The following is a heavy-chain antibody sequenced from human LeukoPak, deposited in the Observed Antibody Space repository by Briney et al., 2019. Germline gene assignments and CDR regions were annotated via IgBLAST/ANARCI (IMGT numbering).Heavy chain of an antibody. CDR3: ARGRDGYNLDSY. Sequence: GASVKVSCKASGYTFTSYGISWVRQAPGQGLEWMGGIIPIFGTANYAQKFQGRVTITADESTSTAYMELSSLRSEDTAVYYCARGRDGYNLDSYWGQGTLVTVSS. CDR1: GYTFTSYG. J-gene: IGHJ4*02. CDR2: IIPIFGTA. D-gene: IGHD5-24*01. V-gene: IGHV1-69*13.